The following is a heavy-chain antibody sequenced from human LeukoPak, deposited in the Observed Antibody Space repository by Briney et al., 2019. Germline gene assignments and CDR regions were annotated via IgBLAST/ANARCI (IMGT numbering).Heavy chain of an antibody. D-gene: IGHD3-22*01. CDR1: GGSISSGDYY. CDR3: ARGGSMNYYDPYDY. CDR2: IYYSGST. V-gene: IGHV4-30-4*01. J-gene: IGHJ4*02. Sequence: SSETLSLTCTVSGGSISSGDYYWSWIRQPPGKGLEWIGYIYYSGSTYYNPSLKSRVTISVDTSKNQFSLKLSSVTAADTAVYYCARGGSMNYYDPYDYWGQGTLVTVSS.